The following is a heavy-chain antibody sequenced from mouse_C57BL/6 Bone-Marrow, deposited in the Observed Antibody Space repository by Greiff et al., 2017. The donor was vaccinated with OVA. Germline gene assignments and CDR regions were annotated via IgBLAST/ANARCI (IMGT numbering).Heavy chain of an antibody. CDR3: ARYWDGFAY. J-gene: IGHJ3*01. CDR1: GYTFTSYW. Sequence: VQLQQPGAELVKPGASVKLSCKASGYTFTSYWMQWVKQRPGQGLEWIGEIDPSDSSTNYNQKFKGKATLTVDTSSSTAYMQLSSLTSEDSAVYYCARYWDGFAYWGQGTLVTVSA. CDR2: IDPSDSST. D-gene: IGHD4-1*01. V-gene: IGHV1-50*01.